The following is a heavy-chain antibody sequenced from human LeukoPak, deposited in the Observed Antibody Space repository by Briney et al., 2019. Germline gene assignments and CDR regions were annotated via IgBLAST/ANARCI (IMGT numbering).Heavy chain of an antibody. CDR1: GLTVSRDY. V-gene: IGHV3-66*01. D-gene: IGHD2-21*02. CDR3: ARGGGAYCGGDCYRNFDY. J-gene: IGHJ4*02. CDR2: IYSDGSR. Sequence: PGGSLRLSCAASGLTVSRDYMSWVRQAPGKGLEWVSVIYSDGSRYYADSVRGRFTISRDSSKNTLYLQMNGLRDEDTAVYYCARGGGAYCGGDCYRNFDYWGQGTLVTVSS.